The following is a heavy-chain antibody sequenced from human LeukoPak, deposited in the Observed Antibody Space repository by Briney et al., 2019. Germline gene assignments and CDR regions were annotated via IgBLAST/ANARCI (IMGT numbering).Heavy chain of an antibody. D-gene: IGHD5-18*01. CDR1: GYSFTSYW. V-gene: IGHV5-10-1*01. J-gene: IGHJ4*02. CDR2: IDPSDSYT. CDR3: ASEADRDTRPPR. Sequence: GESLKISCKGSGYSFTSYWISWVRQMPGKGLEWMGRIDPSDSYTNYSPSFQGHVTISADKSISTAYLQWSSLKASDTAMYYCASEADRDTRPPRWGQGTLVTVSS.